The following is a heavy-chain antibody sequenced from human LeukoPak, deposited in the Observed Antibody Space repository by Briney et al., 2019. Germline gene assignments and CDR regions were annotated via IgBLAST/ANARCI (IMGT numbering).Heavy chain of an antibody. D-gene: IGHD3-9*01. CDR3: ARGAPITRSFDWDPDRGKYNWFAP. J-gene: IGHJ5*02. CDR2: INPKSGDT. Sequence: ASVKVSCKTSGYTFTGYYMHWVRQAPGQGLEWMGWINPKSGDTKYAQKFQGRVTVTRDTSINTAYMQLSRLKSDDTAVYYCARGAPITRSFDWDPDRGKYNWFAPWGQGTLATVSS. V-gene: IGHV1-2*02. CDR1: GYTFTGYY.